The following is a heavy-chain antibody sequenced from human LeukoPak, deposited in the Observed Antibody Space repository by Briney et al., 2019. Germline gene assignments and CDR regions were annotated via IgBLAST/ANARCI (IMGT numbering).Heavy chain of an antibody. CDR1: GYTFTSYY. CDR3: ARSHGY. Sequence: ASVKVSCKASGYTFTSYYMHWVRQAPGQGLEWMGGIIPIFGTANYARKFQGRVTITADESTSTAYMELSSLRSEDTAVYYCARSHGYWGQGTLVTVSS. J-gene: IGHJ4*02. CDR2: IIPIFGTA. V-gene: IGHV1-69*13.